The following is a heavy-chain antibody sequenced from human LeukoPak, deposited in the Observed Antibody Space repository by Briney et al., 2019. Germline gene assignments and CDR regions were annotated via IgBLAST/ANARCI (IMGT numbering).Heavy chain of an antibody. D-gene: IGHD2-2*01. V-gene: IGHV3-9*03. CDR1: GFIFEDYA. CDR2: ITSNSGYV. J-gene: IGHJ4*02. CDR3: VHDSYAISSSGSTFAS. Sequence: PGRSLRLSCTVSGFIFEDYAMHWVRQVPGKGLEWVSSITSNSGYVAYADSVKGRFSISRDNAKNSLYLQMNSLRTEDMAVYYCVHDSYAISSSGSTFASWGQGTLVTVSS.